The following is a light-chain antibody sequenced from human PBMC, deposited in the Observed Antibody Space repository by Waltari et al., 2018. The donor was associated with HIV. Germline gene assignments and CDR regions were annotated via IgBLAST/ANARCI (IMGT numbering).Light chain of an antibody. V-gene: IGKV3-15*01. CDR3: QQYNIWPLT. CDR1: QSVSSN. J-gene: IGKJ4*01. Sequence: EIVMTQSPATLSVSPVERATLSCRASQSVSSNLAWYQQKPGQAPRLLIFGASTRATGIPARFSGSGSATEFTLTISSLQSEDFAVYYCQQYNIWPLTFGGGTKVEIK. CDR2: GAS.